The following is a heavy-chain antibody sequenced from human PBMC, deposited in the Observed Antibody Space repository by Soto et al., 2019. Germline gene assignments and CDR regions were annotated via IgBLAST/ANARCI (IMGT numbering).Heavy chain of an antibody. V-gene: IGHV1-69*13. CDR2: IIPIFGTA. J-gene: IGHJ6*02. CDR3: ARDRGRYCSSTSCYTDYYGMDV. D-gene: IGHD2-2*02. CDR1: GGTFSSYA. Sequence: SVKVSCKASGGTFSSYAISWVRQAPGQGLEWMGGIIPIFGTANYAQKFQGRVTITADESTSTAYMELSSLRSEDTAVYYCARDRGRYCSSTSCYTDYYGMDVWGQGTTVTVS.